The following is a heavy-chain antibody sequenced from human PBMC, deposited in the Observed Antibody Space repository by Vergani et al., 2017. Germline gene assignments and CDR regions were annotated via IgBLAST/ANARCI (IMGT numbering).Heavy chain of an antibody. CDR3: ARVRGYIYYYYYMDV. Sequence: QVQLQQWGAGLLKPSETLSLTCAVYGGSFSGYYWSWIRQPPGKGLEWIGEINHSGSTNYNPSLKSRVTISVDTSKNQFSLKLSSVTAADTAVYYCARVRGYIYYYYYMDVWGKGTTVTVS. J-gene: IGHJ6*03. CDR2: INHSGST. CDR1: GGSFSGYY. V-gene: IGHV4-34*01. D-gene: IGHD5-18*01.